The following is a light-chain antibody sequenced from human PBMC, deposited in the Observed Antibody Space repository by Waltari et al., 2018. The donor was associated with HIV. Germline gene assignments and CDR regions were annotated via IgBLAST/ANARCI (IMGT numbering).Light chain of an antibody. CDR2: DVT. J-gene: IGLJ2*01. V-gene: IGLV2-14*03. CDR3: ISYTSSGTLV. CDR1: SSDVGGYNY. Sequence: QSALTQPPSASGSPGQSVTISCTGTSSDVGGYNYVSWYQQHPGRAPKLMIYDVTKRPSGVSNRFSGSKSGSTASLTISGLQAEDEGDYYCISYTSSGTLVFGGGTKLTVL.